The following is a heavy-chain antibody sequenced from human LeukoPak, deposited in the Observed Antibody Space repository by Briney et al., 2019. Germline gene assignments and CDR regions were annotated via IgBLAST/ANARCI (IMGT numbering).Heavy chain of an antibody. CDR3: AKALHPLGGSWFDY. J-gene: IGHJ4*02. D-gene: IGHD6-13*01. CDR1: GFTFDDYA. CDR2: ISWNSGSR. Sequence: GRSLRLSCAASGFTFDDYAMHWARQAPGKGLGSVSGISWNSGSRGYADSVKGRFTISRDNAKNSLYLQMNSLRAEDTALYYCAKALHPLGGSWFDYWGQGTLVTVSS. V-gene: IGHV3-9*01.